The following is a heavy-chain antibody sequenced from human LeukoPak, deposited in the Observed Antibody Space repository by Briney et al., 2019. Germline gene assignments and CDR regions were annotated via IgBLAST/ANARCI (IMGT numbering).Heavy chain of an antibody. V-gene: IGHV3-15*08. CDR2: IKSGGSGGTT. CDR1: GLSYSLPW. Sequence: GGSLRLSCAASGLSYSLPWMSRVRQAPGKGLEWVARIKSGGSGGTTDYAAPVKGRFTISRDDPQNTLFLQMTSLKGEDTGVYYLSDVATIIGLVLCSWGQGTLVTVSS. J-gene: IGHJ5*02. D-gene: IGHD3-10*01. CDR3: SDVATIIGLVLCS.